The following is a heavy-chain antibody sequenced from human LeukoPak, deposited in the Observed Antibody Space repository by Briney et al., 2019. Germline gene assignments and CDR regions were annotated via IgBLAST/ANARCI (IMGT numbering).Heavy chain of an antibody. J-gene: IGHJ1*01. D-gene: IGHD2-21*01. Sequence: GGSLRVSCAASGFTFDDYTMHWVRQAPGKGLEWVSLISWDGGSTYYADSVKGRFTISRDNSKNSLYLQMNSLRAEDTALYYCAKGNSRPSGAEYFHHWGQGTLVTVSS. CDR1: GFTFDDYT. CDR3: AKGNSRPSGAEYFHH. V-gene: IGHV3-43*01. CDR2: ISWDGGST.